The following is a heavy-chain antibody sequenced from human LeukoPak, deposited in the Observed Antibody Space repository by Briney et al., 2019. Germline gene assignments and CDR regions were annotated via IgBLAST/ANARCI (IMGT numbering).Heavy chain of an antibody. D-gene: IGHD3-10*01. J-gene: IGHJ5*02. CDR1: GYTFTGYY. V-gene: IGHV1-2*02. Sequence: GASAKVSCKASGYTFTGYYIHWVRQAPGQGPEWMGWINPNSGDTNYAQLFQGRVTMTRDTSISTAYMELTRLTSDDTAVYYCARWGRFGSGSSRWFDPWGQGTLVTVSS. CDR3: ARWGRFGSGSSRWFDP. CDR2: INPNSGDT.